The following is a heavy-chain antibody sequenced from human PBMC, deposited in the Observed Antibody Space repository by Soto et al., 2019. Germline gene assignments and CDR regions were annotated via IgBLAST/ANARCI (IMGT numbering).Heavy chain of an antibody. CDR3: AREVDGIASLRLDY. CDR2: ISASNGNT. CDR1: GYTFTSYG. V-gene: IGHV1-18*01. J-gene: IGHJ4*02. D-gene: IGHD5-12*01. Sequence: ASVKVSCKASGYTFTSYGISWVRQAPGQGLEWMGWISASNGNTNYAQKLQGRVTMTTDTSTSTAYMELRSLRSDDTAVYYCAREVDGIASLRLDYWGQGTLVTVSS.